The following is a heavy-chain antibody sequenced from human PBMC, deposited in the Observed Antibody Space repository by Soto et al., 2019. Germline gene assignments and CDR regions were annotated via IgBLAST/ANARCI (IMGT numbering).Heavy chain of an antibody. J-gene: IGHJ6*03. CDR2: INHSGST. V-gene: IGHV4-34*01. Sequence: QVQLQQWGAGLLKPSETLSLTCAVYGGSFSGYYWSWIRQPPGKGLEWIGEINHSGSTNNNPSLKSRVTISVDTSKNQFSLKLSSVTAADTAVYYCARASRPTVTLPYYYYYYIDVWGKGTTVTVSS. CDR3: ARASRPTVTLPYYYYYYIDV. D-gene: IGHD4-17*01. CDR1: GGSFSGYY.